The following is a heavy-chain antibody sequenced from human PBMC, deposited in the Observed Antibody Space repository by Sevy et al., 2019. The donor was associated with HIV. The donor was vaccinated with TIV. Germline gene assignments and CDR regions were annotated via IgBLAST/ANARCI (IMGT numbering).Heavy chain of an antibody. Sequence: GGSLRLSCAASGFTFRSYDMHGVRQAPGKGLEGVSGIGSGGDTHYPGSVDIRFTISRENAKNSLYLQMNRLGAGDTAVYYCARGGRGSWYGDKDVWGKGTMVTVSS. CDR2: IGSGGDT. CDR3: ARGGRGSWYGDKDV. V-gene: IGHV3-13*01. CDR1: GFTFRSYD. J-gene: IGHJ6*04. D-gene: IGHD6-13*01.